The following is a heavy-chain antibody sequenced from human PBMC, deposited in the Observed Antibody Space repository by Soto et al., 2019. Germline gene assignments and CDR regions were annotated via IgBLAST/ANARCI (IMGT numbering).Heavy chain of an antibody. V-gene: IGHV4-34*01. D-gene: IGHD3-10*01. CDR1: GGSFSGYS. Sequence: PSETLSLTCAVYGGSFSGYSWSWIRQPPGKGLECVGEINHGGSTNYNPSLKSRVTISVDTSKKQFSLKLSSVTAADTAVYYCGFQPLMIRGTQDYYYDMDVWGQGTTVTVSS. CDR3: GFQPLMIRGTQDYYYDMDV. CDR2: INHGGST. J-gene: IGHJ6*02.